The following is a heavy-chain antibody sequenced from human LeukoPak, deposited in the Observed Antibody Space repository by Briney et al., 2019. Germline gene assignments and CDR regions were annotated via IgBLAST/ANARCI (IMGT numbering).Heavy chain of an antibody. J-gene: IGHJ4*02. V-gene: IGHV3-43*01. CDR3: AKDITPSSKSGYFDY. Sequence: PGGSLRLSCAASGFTFDDYTMHWVRQAPGKGLEWVSLISWDGGSTYYADSVKGRFTISRDNSKNSLYLQMNSLRTENTALYCCAKDITPSSKSGYFDYWGQGTLVTVSS. CDR2: ISWDGGST. D-gene: IGHD1-14*01. CDR1: GFTFDDYT.